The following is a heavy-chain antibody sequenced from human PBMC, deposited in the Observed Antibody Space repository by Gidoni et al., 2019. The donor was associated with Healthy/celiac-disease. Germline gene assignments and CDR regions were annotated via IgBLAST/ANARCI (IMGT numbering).Heavy chain of an antibody. Sequence: VQLVQSRDGVKKPGSTVKVSCKASGGTISSYAISWVPQAPGQGLDWMGGISPIFGTANYAQEFQGRVTFTADKSTSTAYMELSSLRSEDTAVYYCAREGNDSSGSPYDPWGQGTLVTVSS. CDR2: ISPIFGTA. V-gene: IGHV1-69*06. J-gene: IGHJ5*02. CDR1: GGTISSYA. D-gene: IGHD3-22*01. CDR3: AREGNDSSGSPYDP.